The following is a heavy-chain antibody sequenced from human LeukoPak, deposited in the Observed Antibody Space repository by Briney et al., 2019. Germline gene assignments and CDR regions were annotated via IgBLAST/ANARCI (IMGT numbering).Heavy chain of an antibody. CDR2: INPDGSST. CDR1: GFTFSSNW. J-gene: IGHJ4*02. CDR3: AIGCYYDSSGYWVFDY. Sequence: GGSLRLSCAASGFTFSSNWMHWVRHAPGKGLVWVSRINPDGSSTIYADSVKGRVTISRDNVKNTLYLQMNSLRAEDTAVYYCAIGCYYDSSGYWVFDYGGQGTLVTVS. V-gene: IGHV3-74*01. D-gene: IGHD3-22*01.